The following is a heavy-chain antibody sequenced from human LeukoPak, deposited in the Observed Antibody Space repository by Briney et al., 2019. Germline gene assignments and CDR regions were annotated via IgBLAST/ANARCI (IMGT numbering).Heavy chain of an antibody. J-gene: IGHJ4*02. CDR2: ISDDGTFT. CDR1: GFTLSRYA. CDR3: TRDPYRNAPDYFDY. Sequence: PGGSLRLSCAASGFTLSRYAMHWVRQAPGKGLEWVAVISDDGTFTLYGDSVRGRFTISRDSSRNTLYLQMNSLRPEDTAVYYCTRDPYRNAPDYFDYWGQGTLVTVSS. D-gene: IGHD1-14*01. V-gene: IGHV3-30-3*01.